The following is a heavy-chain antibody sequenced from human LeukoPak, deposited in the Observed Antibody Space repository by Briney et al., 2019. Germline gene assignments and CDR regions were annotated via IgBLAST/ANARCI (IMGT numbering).Heavy chain of an antibody. CDR3: AREGYSGYGVAVVVDTVLGY. J-gene: IGHJ4*02. CDR2: INPTGGSP. Sequence: AASVKVSCKASGYTFTNYYMHWVRQAPGQGLEWMGIINPTGGSPSYAQRFQGRVTMTRDTSTSTVYMELSSLRSEDTAVYYCAREGYSGYGVAVVVDTVLGYWGQGTLVTVSS. CDR1: GYTFTNYY. D-gene: IGHD5-12*01. V-gene: IGHV1-46*01.